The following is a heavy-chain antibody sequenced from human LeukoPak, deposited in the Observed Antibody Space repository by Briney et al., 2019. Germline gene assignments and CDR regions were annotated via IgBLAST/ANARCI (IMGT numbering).Heavy chain of an antibody. CDR3: ARGEYCSGGSCYSALDY. CDR1: GDSVSSNSAA. V-gene: IGHV6-1*01. Sequence: SQTLSLTCAISGDSVSSNSAAWNWIRQSPSRGLEWLGRTYYRSKWYNDYAVSVESRITINPDTSKNQFSLQLNSVTPEDTAVYYCARGEYCSGGSCYSALDYWGQGTLVTVSS. D-gene: IGHD2-15*01. J-gene: IGHJ4*02. CDR2: TYYRSKWYN.